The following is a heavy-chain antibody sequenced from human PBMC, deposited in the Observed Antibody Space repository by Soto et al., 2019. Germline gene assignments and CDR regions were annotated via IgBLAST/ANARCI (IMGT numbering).Heavy chain of an antibody. CDR1: GGSISTSDYY. V-gene: IGHV4-39*01. CDR3: VSGYPCVGFDH. J-gene: IGHJ4*02. D-gene: IGHD3-22*01. Sequence: QLQLQESGPGLVKPSETLSLTCTVSGGSISTSDYYWGWIRQPPGKGLEWIGNIDYSGSASYNPALKSRVAISIDKTKNQFSLQLSSVTAADTAVYYCVSGYPCVGFDHWAQGTLVTVSS. CDR2: IDYSGSA.